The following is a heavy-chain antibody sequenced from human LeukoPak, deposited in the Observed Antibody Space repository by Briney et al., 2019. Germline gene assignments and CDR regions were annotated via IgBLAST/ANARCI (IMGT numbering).Heavy chain of an antibody. J-gene: IGHJ4*02. V-gene: IGHV1-69*13. CDR3: ARAQYYDSSGSPFDY. D-gene: IGHD3-22*01. CDR1: GGTFSSYA. Sequence: ASVKVSCKASGGTFSSYAISWVRQAPGQGLEWMGGIIPIFGTANYAQKFQGRVTITADESTSTAYMELSRLRSDDTAVYYCARAQYYDSSGSPFDYWGQGTLVTVSS. CDR2: IIPIFGTA.